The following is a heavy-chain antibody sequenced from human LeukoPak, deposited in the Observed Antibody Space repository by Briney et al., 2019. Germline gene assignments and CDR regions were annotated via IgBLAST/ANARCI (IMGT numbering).Heavy chain of an antibody. J-gene: IGHJ4*02. D-gene: IGHD6-6*01. Sequence: GGSLRLSCAASGFIFSDYYMSWIRQAPGKGLEWVSHISSSGSNIYYADSVKGRFSISRDNAKNSLYLQMDSLRADDTAVYYCARDLGTRKSIAFADWGQGTLVTVSS. CDR2: ISSSGSNI. V-gene: IGHV3-11*01. CDR3: ARDLGTRKSIAFAD. CDR1: GFIFSDYY.